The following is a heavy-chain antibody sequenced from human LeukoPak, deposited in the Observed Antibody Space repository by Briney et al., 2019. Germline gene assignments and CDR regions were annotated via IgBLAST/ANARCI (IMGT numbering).Heavy chain of an antibody. J-gene: IGHJ4*02. D-gene: IGHD1-26*01. Sequence: GASVKVSCKASGYTFTSYYMHWVRQAPGQGLEWMGIINPSGGSTSYAQKFQGRVTMTRDTSTSTVYMELSSLRSEDTAVYYCARSGSYPQGPGDLDYWGQGTLVTVSS. CDR3: ARSGSYPQGPGDLDY. V-gene: IGHV1-46*01. CDR1: GYTFTSYY. CDR2: INPSGGST.